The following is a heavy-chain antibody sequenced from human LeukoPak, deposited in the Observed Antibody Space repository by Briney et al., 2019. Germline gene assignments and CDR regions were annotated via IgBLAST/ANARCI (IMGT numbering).Heavy chain of an antibody. Sequence: PGRSLRLSCAASGFTFSNYDMYWVRQAPGKGLEWVAVISYDGTNKYYADSVKGRFTISRDNSKNTLYLQMNSLRAEDTAVYYCARDLGVGGIGDLNYWGQGTLVTVSS. CDR1: GFTFSNYD. D-gene: IGHD1-26*01. V-gene: IGHV3-30-3*01. CDR2: ISYDGTNK. J-gene: IGHJ4*02. CDR3: ARDLGVGGIGDLNY.